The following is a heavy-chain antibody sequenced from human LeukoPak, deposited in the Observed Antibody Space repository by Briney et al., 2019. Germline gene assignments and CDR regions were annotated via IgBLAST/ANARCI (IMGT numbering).Heavy chain of an antibody. D-gene: IGHD3-9*01. J-gene: IGHJ4*02. CDR3: ARLILTGYSNYFDY. Sequence: PGGSLRLSCAASGFTFSSYSMNWVRQAPGKGLEWVSSISSSSSYIYYADSVKGRFTISRDNAKNSLYLQMNSLRAEDTAVYYCARLILTGYSNYFDYWGQGTLVTVSS. CDR1: GFTFSSYS. V-gene: IGHV3-21*01. CDR2: ISSSSSYI.